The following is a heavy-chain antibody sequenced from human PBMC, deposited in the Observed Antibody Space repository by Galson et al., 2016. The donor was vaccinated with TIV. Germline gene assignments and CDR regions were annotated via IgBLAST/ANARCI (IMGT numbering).Heavy chain of an antibody. CDR2: FDPENDRA. V-gene: IGHV1-24*01. Sequence: SVKVSCKVSGYTLSDLSMHCVRQAPGKGLEWMGGFDPENDRAIYAQRFKGRVTMTDDTSTDTSSLELRRLRSDDTAVYFCATARLGIFNYFDSWGQGTLVTVSS. J-gene: IGHJ4*02. D-gene: IGHD3-9*01. CDR1: GYTLSDLS. CDR3: ATARLGIFNYFDS.